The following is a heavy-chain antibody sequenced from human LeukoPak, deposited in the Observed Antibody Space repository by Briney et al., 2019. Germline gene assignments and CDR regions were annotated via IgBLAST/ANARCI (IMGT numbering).Heavy chain of an antibody. J-gene: IGHJ4*02. CDR3: ARVKSPLRFLEWLPYYLDY. CDR2: IYYSGST. V-gene: IGHV4-30-4*08. CDR1: GGSISSGDYY. Sequence: SQTLSLTCTVSGGSISSGDYYWSWIRQPPGKGLEWIGYIYYSGSTYYNPSLKSRVTISVDTSKNQFSLKLSSVTAADTAVYYCARVKSPLRFLEWLPYYLDYWGQGTLVTVSS. D-gene: IGHD3-3*01.